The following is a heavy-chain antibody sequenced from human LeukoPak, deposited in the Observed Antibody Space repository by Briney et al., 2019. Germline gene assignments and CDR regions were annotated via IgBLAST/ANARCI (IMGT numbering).Heavy chain of an antibody. CDR1: GFTFSSYC. V-gene: IGHV3-21*01. D-gene: IGHD3-3*01. CDR2: ISSSSSYI. CDR3: ARVGYDFWSGPTPDY. Sequence: GGSLRLSCAASGFTFSSYCMNWVRQAPGKGLEWVSSISSSSSYIYYADSVKGRFTISRDSAKNSLYLQMNSLRAEDTAVYYCARVGYDFWSGPTPDYWGQGTLVTVSS. J-gene: IGHJ4*02.